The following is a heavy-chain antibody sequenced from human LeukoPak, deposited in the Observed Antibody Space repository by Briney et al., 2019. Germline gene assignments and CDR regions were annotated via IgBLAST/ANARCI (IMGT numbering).Heavy chain of an antibody. Sequence: SETLSLTCAVYGGSFSGYYWSWIRQHPGKGLEWIGYIYYSGSTYYNPSLKSRVTISVDTSKNQFSLKLSSVTAADTAVYYCARVEKAAAGSYQDYWGQGTLVTVSS. CDR1: GGSFSGYY. CDR3: ARVEKAAAGSYQDY. V-gene: IGHV4-31*11. D-gene: IGHD6-13*01. J-gene: IGHJ4*02. CDR2: IYYSGST.